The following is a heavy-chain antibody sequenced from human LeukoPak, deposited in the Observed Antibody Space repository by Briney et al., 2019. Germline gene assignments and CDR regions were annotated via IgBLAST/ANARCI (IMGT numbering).Heavy chain of an antibody. CDR1: GFTFSSYG. CDR3: ARDGAAYCGGDCPSYFDY. J-gene: IGHJ4*02. CDR2: IWYDGSNK. D-gene: IGHD2-21*02. Sequence: PGGSLRLSCAASGFTFSSYGMHWVRQAPGKGLEWVAVIWYDGSNKYYADSVKGQFTISRDNSKNTLYLQMNSLRAEDTAVYYCARDGAAYCGGDCPSYFDYWGQGTLVTVSS. V-gene: IGHV3-33*01.